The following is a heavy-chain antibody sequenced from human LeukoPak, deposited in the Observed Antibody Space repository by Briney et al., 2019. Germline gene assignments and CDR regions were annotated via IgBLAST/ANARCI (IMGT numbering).Heavy chain of an antibody. Sequence: ASVTVSCTASGYTFTSYGISWVRQAPGQGLEWMGWISAYNGNTNYAQKLQGRVTMTTDTSTSTAYMELRSLRSDDTAVYYCARDQAVAGSFDYWGQGTLVTVSS. J-gene: IGHJ4*02. D-gene: IGHD6-19*01. CDR3: ARDQAVAGSFDY. V-gene: IGHV1-18*01. CDR1: GYTFTSYG. CDR2: ISAYNGNT.